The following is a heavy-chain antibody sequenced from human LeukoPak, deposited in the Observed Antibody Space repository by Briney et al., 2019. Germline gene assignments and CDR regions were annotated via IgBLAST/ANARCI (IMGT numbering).Heavy chain of an antibody. Sequence: SETLSLTCTISGGSISSYYWSWIRQPAGKGLEWIGRIYTSGSTNYNPSLKSRVTMSVDTSKNQFSLKLSSVTAADTAVYYCARDDTIAVAGKRVGYYYGMDVWGQGTTVTVSS. V-gene: IGHV4-4*07. D-gene: IGHD6-19*01. CDR3: ARDDTIAVAGKRVGYYYGMDV. J-gene: IGHJ6*02. CDR1: GGSISSYY. CDR2: IYTSGST.